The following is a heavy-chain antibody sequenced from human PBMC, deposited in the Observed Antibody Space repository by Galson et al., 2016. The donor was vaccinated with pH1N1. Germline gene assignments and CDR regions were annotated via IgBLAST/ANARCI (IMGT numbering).Heavy chain of an antibody. CDR1: GGTFSNYV. Sequence: SVKVSCKASGGTFSNYVISWVRQAPGQGLEWMGGIIPIFGTTDYAQKFQGRVTITADKTTSTGYMELTSLRSEDTAVYFCASDSKGYYGSGTSIQDHFYYGMDAWGQGTTVTFSS. D-gene: IGHD3-10*01. J-gene: IGHJ6*02. V-gene: IGHV1-69*06. CDR2: IIPIFGTT. CDR3: ASDSKGYYGSGTSIQDHFYYGMDA.